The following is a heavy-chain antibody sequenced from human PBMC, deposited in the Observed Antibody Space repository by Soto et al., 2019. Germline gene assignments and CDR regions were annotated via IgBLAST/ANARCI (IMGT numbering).Heavy chain of an antibody. J-gene: IGHJ6*02. V-gene: IGHV4-59*02. CDR2: IYHTVNT. CDR1: GVADGSHG. D-gene: IGHD2-15*01. CDR3: ARLQYTVVTAVDI. Sequence: XTLSRGCSVSGVADGSHGWSWIRQAQGKGPELVGYIYHTVNTNYNPALKSRVTISMDTSKNHLSLQLSSVTAADTDVYYCARLQYTVVTAVDIWGQGTMGTVSS.